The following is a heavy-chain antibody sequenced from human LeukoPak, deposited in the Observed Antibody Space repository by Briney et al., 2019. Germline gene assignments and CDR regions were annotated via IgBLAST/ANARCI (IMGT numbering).Heavy chain of an antibody. Sequence: GGSLRLSCAASGFTFSSSAMHWVRQASGKGLEWVGRIRSKANSYATAYAASVKGRFTISRDDSKNTAYLQMNSLKTEDTAVYYCTRFVRYSYGYRTCYYMDVWRKGTTVTVSS. CDR3: TRFVRYSYGYRTCYYMDV. CDR1: GFTFSSSA. D-gene: IGHD5-18*01. CDR2: IRSKANSYAT. J-gene: IGHJ6*03. V-gene: IGHV3-73*01.